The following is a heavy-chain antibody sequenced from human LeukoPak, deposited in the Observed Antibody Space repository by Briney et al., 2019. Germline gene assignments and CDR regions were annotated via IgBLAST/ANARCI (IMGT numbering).Heavy chain of an antibody. CDR3: AADPHSNYHLAWDV. D-gene: IGHD4-11*01. J-gene: IGHJ6*04. Sequence: SVKVSCKASGGTFSSYAISWVRQAPGQGLEWMGRIIPILGIANYAQKFQGRVTITADKSTSTAYMELSSLRSEDTAVYYCAADPHSNYHLAWDVWGKGTTVTVSS. CDR2: IIPILGIA. CDR1: GGTFSSYA. V-gene: IGHV1-69*04.